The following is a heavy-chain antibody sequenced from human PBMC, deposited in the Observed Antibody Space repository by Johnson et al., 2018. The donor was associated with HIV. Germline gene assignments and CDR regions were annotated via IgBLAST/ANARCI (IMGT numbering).Heavy chain of an antibody. Sequence: MQLVESGGGLVQPGGSLRLSCAASGFIFSSYWMSWVRQAPGRGLEWVANIKQDGSEKYYVDSVKGRFSISRANAKNSLFLQMNSLRAEDTAVYYCAKDREPIVVVVAAIDAVDIWGQGTMVTGSS. J-gene: IGHJ3*02. CDR2: IKQDGSEK. D-gene: IGHD2-15*01. CDR3: AKDREPIVVVVAAIDAVDI. CDR1: GFIFSSYW. V-gene: IGHV3-7*01.